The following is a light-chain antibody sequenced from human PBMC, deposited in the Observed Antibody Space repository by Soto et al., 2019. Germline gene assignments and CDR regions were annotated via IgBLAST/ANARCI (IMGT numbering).Light chain of an antibody. CDR2: ANS. CDR1: SSKIGSNY. Sequence: QSVLTQPPSASGTPGQRVTISCSGGSSKIGSNYAYWYRQLPGTAPKLVIYANSQRPSGVPDRCSGSKSGTSASLAITGLRYEDEADYYCAALDDSLRDVLFGGGTKLTVL. CDR3: AALDDSLRDVL. V-gene: IGLV1-47*01. J-gene: IGLJ2*01.